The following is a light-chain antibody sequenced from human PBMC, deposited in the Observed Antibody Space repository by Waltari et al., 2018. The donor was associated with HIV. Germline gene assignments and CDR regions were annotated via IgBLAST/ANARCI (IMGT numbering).Light chain of an antibody. V-gene: IGLV1-40*01. Sequence: QSVLTQPPSVSGAPGQRVTISCTGNSSNIGAGYDVPWSQHLPGKAPKLLISDNTNRPSGVPDRFSGSKSGTSASLAITGLRAEDEADYYCQSYPASLTVSLIFGGGTRLTVL. J-gene: IGLJ2*01. CDR2: DNT. CDR1: SSNIGAGYD. CDR3: QSYPASLTVSLI.